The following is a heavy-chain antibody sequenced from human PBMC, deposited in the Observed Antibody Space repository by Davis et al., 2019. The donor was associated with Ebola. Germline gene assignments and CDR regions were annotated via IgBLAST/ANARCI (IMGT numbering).Heavy chain of an antibody. CDR3: AKAVWLDWLSADPLFDY. Sequence: GGSLRLSCAASGFTFSNYSMSWVRQAPGKGLEWVSALNSGGDTTYYADSVKGRFTVSRDNSKNTVYLQMSSLRVEDTAVYYCAKAVWLDWLSADPLFDYWGQGTLVAVSS. CDR1: GFTFSNYS. D-gene: IGHD3/OR15-3a*01. V-gene: IGHV3-23*01. J-gene: IGHJ4*02. CDR2: LNSGGDTT.